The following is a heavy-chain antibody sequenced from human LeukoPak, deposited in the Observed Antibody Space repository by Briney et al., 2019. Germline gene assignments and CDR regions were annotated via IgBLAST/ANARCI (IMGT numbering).Heavy chain of an antibody. Sequence: SETLSLTCTVSGGSISSSSYYRGWIRQPPGKGLEWIGSIYYSGSTYYNPSLKSRVTISVDTSKNQFSLKLNSVTAADTAVYYCAKNGPSGFSFDPWGQGTLVTVSS. CDR2: IYYSGST. CDR1: GGSISSSSYY. J-gene: IGHJ5*02. D-gene: IGHD3-3*01. CDR3: AKNGPSGFSFDP. V-gene: IGHV4-39*07.